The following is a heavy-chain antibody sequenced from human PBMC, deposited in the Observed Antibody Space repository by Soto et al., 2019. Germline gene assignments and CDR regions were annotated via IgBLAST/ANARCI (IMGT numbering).Heavy chain of an antibody. D-gene: IGHD6-19*01. CDR2: ISSSGSTI. CDR1: GFTFSDYY. V-gene: IGHV3-11*01. Sequence: RGSLRLCCAASGFTFSDYYMSWIRQAPGKGLEWVSYISSSGSTIYYADSVKGRFTISRDNAKNSLYLQMNSLRAEDTAVYYCARWRYGLFLLSGWPPGWFVLRGPGTLVTVS. J-gene: IGHJ5*02. CDR3: ARWRYGLFLLSGWPPGWFVL.